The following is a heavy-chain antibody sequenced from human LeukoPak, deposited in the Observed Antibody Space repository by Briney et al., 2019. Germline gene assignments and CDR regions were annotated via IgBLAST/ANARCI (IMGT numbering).Heavy chain of an antibody. V-gene: IGHV5-51*01. Sequence: GESLKISCKGSGYSFTSYWIGWVRQMPGKGLEWMGIIYPGDSDTRYSPSFQGQVTISADKSITTAYLQWSSLKAPDTAMYHCARPDSSTSYFDYWGQGTLVTVSS. CDR1: GYSFTSYW. D-gene: IGHD6-6*01. J-gene: IGHJ4*02. CDR2: IYPGDSDT. CDR3: ARPDSSTSYFDY.